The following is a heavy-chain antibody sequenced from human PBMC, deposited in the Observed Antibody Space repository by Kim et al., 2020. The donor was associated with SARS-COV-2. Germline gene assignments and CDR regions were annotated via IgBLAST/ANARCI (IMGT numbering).Heavy chain of an antibody. Sequence: SVKVSCKASGGTFSSYAISWVRQAPGQGLEWMGGIIPIFGTANYAQKFQGRVTITADESTSTAYMELSSLRSEDTAVYYCAKVHCSSTSCYTGGYYGMDVWGQGTTVTVSS. J-gene: IGHJ6*02. CDR3: AKVHCSSTSCYTGGYYGMDV. CDR2: IIPIFGTA. V-gene: IGHV1-69*13. D-gene: IGHD2-2*02. CDR1: GGTFSSYA.